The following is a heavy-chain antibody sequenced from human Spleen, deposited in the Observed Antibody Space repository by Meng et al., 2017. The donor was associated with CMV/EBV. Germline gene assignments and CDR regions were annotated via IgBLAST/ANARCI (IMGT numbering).Heavy chain of an antibody. CDR2: IYTSGST. J-gene: IGHJ4*02. Sequence: QVQLQGSGPGLVNPSESLSLTCTVSGGSISSYYWSWIRQPAGKGLEWIGRIYTSGSTNYNPSLKSRVTISVDTSKNQFSLKLSSVTAADTAVYYCARDMIVSGAFDYWGQGTLVTVSS. CDR3: ARDMIVSGAFDY. D-gene: IGHD3-22*01. V-gene: IGHV4-4*07. CDR1: GGSISSYY.